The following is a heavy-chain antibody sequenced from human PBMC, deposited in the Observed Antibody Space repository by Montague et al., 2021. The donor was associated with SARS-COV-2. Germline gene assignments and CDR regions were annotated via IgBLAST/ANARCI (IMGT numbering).Heavy chain of an antibody. V-gene: IGHV3-7*05. Sequence: SLRLSCSASGFSFSTFWMTWVRQAPGKGLEWVASIKPDGSDQYYSESFKGRFTISRDNARNSLYLQLNNLRAEDTAVYYCARDPNWGAHWGQGNLVTVSS. CDR2: IKPDGSDQ. CDR1: GFSFSTFW. J-gene: IGHJ4*02. D-gene: IGHD7-27*01. CDR3: ARDPNWGAH.